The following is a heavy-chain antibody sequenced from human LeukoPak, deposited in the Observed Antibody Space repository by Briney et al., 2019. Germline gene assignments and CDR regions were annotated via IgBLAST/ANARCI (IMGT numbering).Heavy chain of an antibody. J-gene: IGHJ4*02. CDR2: ISGSGGGT. CDR3: ARDGGPGYSSSWYLY. Sequence: QPGGSLRLSCAASGFTFSSYAMSWVRQAPGKGLEWVSAISGSGGGTYYADSVKGRFTISRDNSENTLYLQMNSLRAEDTAVYYCARDGGPGYSSSWYLYWGQGTLVTVSS. CDR1: GFTFSSYA. V-gene: IGHV3-23*01. D-gene: IGHD6-13*01.